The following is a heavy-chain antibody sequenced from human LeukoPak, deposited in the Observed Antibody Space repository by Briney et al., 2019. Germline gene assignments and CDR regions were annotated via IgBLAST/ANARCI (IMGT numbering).Heavy chain of an antibody. CDR2: IYPGDSDT. CDR3: AKAAASLDWFDP. J-gene: IGHJ5*02. D-gene: IGHD6-13*01. Sequence: GESLKISCEVSGYSFPNYWIGWVRQMPGKGLEWMGIIYPGDSDTRNSPSFQGQVTISADKSISTAYVQWSSLKASDTAIYYCAKAAASLDWFDPWGQGTLVIVSS. CDR1: GYSFPNYW. V-gene: IGHV5-51*01.